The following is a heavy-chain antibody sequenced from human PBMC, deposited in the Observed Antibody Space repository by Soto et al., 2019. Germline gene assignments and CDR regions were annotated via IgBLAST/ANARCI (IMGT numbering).Heavy chain of an antibody. Sequence: EVQLVESGGVVVQPGGSLRLSCAASGFTFDDYTMHWVRQAPGKGLEWVSLISWDGGSTYYADSVKGRFTISRDNSKNSLYLQMNSLRTEDTALYYCAKGRRGANDFDYWGQGTLVTVSS. D-gene: IGHD3-16*01. CDR1: GFTFDDYT. CDR3: AKGRRGANDFDY. V-gene: IGHV3-43*01. J-gene: IGHJ4*02. CDR2: ISWDGGST.